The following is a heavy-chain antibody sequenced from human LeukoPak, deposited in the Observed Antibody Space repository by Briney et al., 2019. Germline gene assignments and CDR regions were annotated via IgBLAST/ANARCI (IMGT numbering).Heavy chain of an antibody. CDR1: GGTFSSYA. CDR2: IIPILGIA. CDR3: ARDRRIAAAGTVTADH. D-gene: IGHD6-13*01. Sequence: GASVKVSCKASGGTFSSYAISWVRQAPGQGLEWMGRIIPILGIANYAQKFQGRVTITADKSTSTAYMELSSLRSEDTAVYYCARDRRIAAAGTVTADHWGQGTLVTVSS. J-gene: IGHJ4*02. V-gene: IGHV1-69*04.